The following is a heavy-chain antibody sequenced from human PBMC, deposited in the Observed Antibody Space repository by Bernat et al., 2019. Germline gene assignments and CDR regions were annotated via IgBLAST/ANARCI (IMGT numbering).Heavy chain of an antibody. D-gene: IGHD1-1*01. CDR3: AREREYELDRFDI. J-gene: IGHJ3*02. V-gene: IGHV3-66*01. CDR2: IYSGGST. Sequence: EVQLVESGGGLVQPGGSLRLSCAASGFTVSSNYMSWVRQAPGKGLEWVSVIYSGGSTYYADSVKGRFTISGDNSKNTLYLQMNSLRAEDTAVYYCAREREYELDRFDIWGQGTMVTVSS. CDR1: GFTVSSNY.